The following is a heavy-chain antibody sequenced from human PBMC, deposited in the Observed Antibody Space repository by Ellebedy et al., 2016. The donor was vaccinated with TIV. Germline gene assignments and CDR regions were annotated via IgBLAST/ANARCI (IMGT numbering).Heavy chain of an antibody. D-gene: IGHD3-10*01. CDR2: INPSGGST. V-gene: IGHV1-46*01. J-gene: IGHJ6*02. CDR1: GYTFTSYY. Sequence: AASVKVSCKASGYTFTSYYMHWVRQAPGQGLEWMGIINPSGGSTSYAQKFQGRVTMTRDTSTSTVYMELSSLRSEDTAVYYCARDPGPITMVRGVILGDYGMDVWGQGTTVTVSS. CDR3: ARDPGPITMVRGVILGDYGMDV.